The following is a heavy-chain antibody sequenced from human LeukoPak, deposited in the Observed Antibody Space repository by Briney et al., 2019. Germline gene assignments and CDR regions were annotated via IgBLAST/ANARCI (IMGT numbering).Heavy chain of an antibody. CDR1: GFTFSTYW. CDR3: ARSRGLLLPEY. CDR2: INSDGGST. D-gene: IGHD3-3*01. V-gene: IGHV3-74*01. Sequence: EGSLRLSCAASGFTFSTYWMHWVRQAPGKGLVWVSRINSDGGSTSYADSVKGRFTISRDNAKNTLDLQMNSLRAEDTAVYYCARSRGLLLPEYWGQGTLVTVSS. J-gene: IGHJ4*02.